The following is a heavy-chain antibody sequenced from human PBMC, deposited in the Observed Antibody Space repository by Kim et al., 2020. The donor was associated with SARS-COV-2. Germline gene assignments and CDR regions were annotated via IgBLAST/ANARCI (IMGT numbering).Heavy chain of an antibody. CDR3: ARELVKVVSWHQLVSSDFYGMDV. CDR2: IWYDGSNK. V-gene: IGHV3-33*01. J-gene: IGHJ6*02. Sequence: GGSLRLSCAASGFTFSSYGMHWVRQAPGKGLEWVAVIWYDGSNKYYADSVKGRFTISRDNSKNTLYLQMNSLRAEDTAVYYCARELVKVVSWHQLVSSDFYGMDVWGQGTTVTVSS. D-gene: IGHD6-13*01. CDR1: GFTFSSYG.